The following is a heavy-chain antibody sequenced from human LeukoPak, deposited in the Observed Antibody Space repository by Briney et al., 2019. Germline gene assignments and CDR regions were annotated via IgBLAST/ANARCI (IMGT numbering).Heavy chain of an antibody. CDR1: GFTFSSYA. J-gene: IGHJ4*02. CDR2: VSASGDST. V-gene: IGHV3-23*01. D-gene: IGHD3-10*01. CDR3: AKSHYYGSGSIDY. Sequence: GGSLRLSCAASGFTFSSYAMSWVRQAPGKGLAWISTVSASGDSTSYADSVKGRFTIFRDNSKNALYLQVNSLRADDAALYYCAKSHYYGSGSIDYWGQGTLVNVSS.